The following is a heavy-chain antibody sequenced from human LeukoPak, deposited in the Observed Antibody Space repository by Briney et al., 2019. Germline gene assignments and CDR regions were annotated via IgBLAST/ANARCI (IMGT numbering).Heavy chain of an antibody. CDR1: GGSLSAYY. Sequence: SETLSLTCAVYGGSLSAYYWSWIRQPPGKGLEWIGEVNHSGSANYNPSLKSRVTMSVDTSKNQFSLKLSSVTAADTAVYYCTRNGGYSDWYFDLWGRGTLVTVSS. CDR3: TRNGGYSDWYFDL. D-gene: IGHD4-23*01. CDR2: VNHSGSA. V-gene: IGHV4-34*01. J-gene: IGHJ2*01.